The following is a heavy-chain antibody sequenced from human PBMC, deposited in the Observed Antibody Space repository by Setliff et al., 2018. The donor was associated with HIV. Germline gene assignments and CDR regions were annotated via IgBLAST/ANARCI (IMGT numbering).Heavy chain of an antibody. CDR3: ARGSQWELLPYFDY. CDR1: GGSMSSSSYY. Sequence: SETLSLTCTVSGGSMSSSSYYWGWIRQPPGKGLEWIGSIYYSGSTYYNPSLKSRVTISVDTSKNQFSLKLNSVTAADTAVFYCARGSQWELLPYFDYWGQGTLVTVSS. J-gene: IGHJ4*02. CDR2: IYYSGST. V-gene: IGHV4-39*07. D-gene: IGHD1-26*01.